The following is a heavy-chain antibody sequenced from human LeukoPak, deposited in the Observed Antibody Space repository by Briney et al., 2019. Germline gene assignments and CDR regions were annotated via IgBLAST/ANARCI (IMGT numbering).Heavy chain of an antibody. V-gene: IGHV3-9*01. D-gene: IGHD6-19*01. J-gene: IGHJ6*02. CDR3: ARDREQWLVIGMDV. Sequence: PGRSLRLSCAASGFTFDDYAMHWVRQAPGKGLEWVSGISWNSGSIGYADSVKGRFTISRDNAKNSLYLQMNSLRAEDTAVYYCARDREQWLVIGMDVWGQGTTVTVSS. CDR2: ISWNSGSI. CDR1: GFTFDDYA.